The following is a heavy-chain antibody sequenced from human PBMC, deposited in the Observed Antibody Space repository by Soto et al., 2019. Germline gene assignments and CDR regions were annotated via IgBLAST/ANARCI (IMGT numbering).Heavy chain of an antibody. CDR3: ARDNRYYDSSGLVWYFDL. D-gene: IGHD3-22*01. V-gene: IGHV4-30-4*01. CDR2: IYYSGST. J-gene: IGHJ2*01. CDR1: GGSISSGDYY. Sequence: SETVSLTCTVSGGSISSGDYYWSWIRQPPGKGLEWIGYIYYSGSTYYNPSLKSRVTISVDTSKNQFSLKLSSVTAADTAVYYCARDNRYYDSSGLVWYFDLWGRGTLVT.